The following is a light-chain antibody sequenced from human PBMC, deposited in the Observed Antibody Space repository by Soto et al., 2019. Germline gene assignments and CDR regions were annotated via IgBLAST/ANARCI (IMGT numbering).Light chain of an antibody. J-gene: IGKJ4*02. CDR3: QQRYNWLT. CDR2: GSS. V-gene: IGKV3-11*01. Sequence: EIVLTQSPATLSLSLGERATLSCRASQYVSNYLAWYQQKPGQAPRLLIYGSSNRATGIPARFSGSGSGTDFTLTISSLEPEDFAVYYCQQRYNWLTFGGGTKVDIK. CDR1: QYVSNY.